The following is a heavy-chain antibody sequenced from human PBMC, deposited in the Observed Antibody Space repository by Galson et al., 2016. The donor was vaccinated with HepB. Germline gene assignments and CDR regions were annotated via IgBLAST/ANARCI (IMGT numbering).Heavy chain of an antibody. CDR3: ASGFCASTSCPLGHY. V-gene: IGHV3-30*04. D-gene: IGHD2-2*01. CDR1: GFTFTSYP. Sequence: SLRLSCAAPGFTFTSYPIHWVRQAPGKGLEWVGVTSFDGSRVYYAESVDGRFTISRDNSQNTVYLQMHNLKTEDTALYYCASGFCASTSCPLGHYWGQGAQVTVSS. CDR2: TSFDGSRV. J-gene: IGHJ4*02.